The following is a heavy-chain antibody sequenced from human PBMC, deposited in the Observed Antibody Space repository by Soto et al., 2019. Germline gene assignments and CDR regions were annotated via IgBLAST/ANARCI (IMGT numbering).Heavy chain of an antibody. CDR3: AHGRRRGDQRCYFDY. Sequence: QITLKESGPTLVKPTQTLTLTCTFSGFSLSTSGVGVGWIRQPPGKALEWLALIYWDDDKRYSPSLKSRRTITQDTSKNQVVLTLTHRDAVDTATYYCAHGRRRGDQRCYFDYWGRGAPVTVSS. CDR2: IYWDDDK. J-gene: IGHJ4*02. D-gene: IGHD4-17*01. V-gene: IGHV2-5*02. CDR1: GFSLSTSGVG.